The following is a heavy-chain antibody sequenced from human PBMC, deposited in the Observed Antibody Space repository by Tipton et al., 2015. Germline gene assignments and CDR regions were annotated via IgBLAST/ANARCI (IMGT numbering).Heavy chain of an antibody. CDR1: SDSISKYY. V-gene: IGHV4-59*01. CDR2: IYYSGTT. CDR3: AREAVARYYYGMDV. Sequence: TLSLTCSVSSDSISKYYWSWIRQPPGKELEWIGYIYYSGTTNYNPSLKSRVTISVDTSKNQFSLKMSSVTAADTAVYYCAREAVARYYYGMDVWGQGTTVTVSS. D-gene: IGHD6-19*01. J-gene: IGHJ6*02.